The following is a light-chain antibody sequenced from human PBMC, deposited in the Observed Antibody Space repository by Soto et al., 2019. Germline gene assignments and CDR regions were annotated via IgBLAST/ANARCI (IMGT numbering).Light chain of an antibody. Sequence: QSVLTQPPSASGSPGQSVTVSCTGTSSDIADYDYVSWYQQHPGKAPKLMIYEVTKRPSGVPDRFSGSKSGNTASLTVSGLTAEDEADYYCSSYAGSNNYVFGTGTKLTVL. V-gene: IGLV2-8*01. CDR3: SSYAGSNNYV. J-gene: IGLJ1*01. CDR2: EVT. CDR1: SSDIADYDY.